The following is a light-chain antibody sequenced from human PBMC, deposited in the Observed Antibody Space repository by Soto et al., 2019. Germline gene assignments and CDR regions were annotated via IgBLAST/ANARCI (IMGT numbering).Light chain of an antibody. CDR2: LAS. V-gene: IGKV1-5*03. J-gene: IGKJ1*01. Sequence: DIQMTQSPSTLSAFVGDRVTITCRASQTISTSLAWYQQKPGKAPKLLIYLASTLQSGVPARFSGSGSATEFTLSISSLQPDDFATYYCHQYGTSSRTFGQGTKVEIK. CDR1: QTISTS. CDR3: HQYGTSSRT.